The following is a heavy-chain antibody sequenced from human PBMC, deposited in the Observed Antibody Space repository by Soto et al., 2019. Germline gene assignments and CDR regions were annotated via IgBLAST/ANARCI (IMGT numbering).Heavy chain of an antibody. Sequence: TLSLTWAVCGGPCSGYYWSWIGTPPGEGLDWFGEINHSESTNYNPSLKSRVTRSVDTSKNQYSLKLSSVTAAGTAVYYCARVTLPLNSSSTSCYGGDYYYYQMNIWGPGTTVTVTS. CDR1: GGPCSGYY. J-gene: IGHJ6*02. V-gene: IGHV4-34*01. CDR2: INHSEST. D-gene: IGHD2-2*01. CDR3: ARVTLPLNSSSTSCYGGDYYYYQMNI.